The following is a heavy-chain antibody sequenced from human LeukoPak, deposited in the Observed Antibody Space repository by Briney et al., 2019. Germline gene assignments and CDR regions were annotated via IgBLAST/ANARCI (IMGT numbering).Heavy chain of an antibody. Sequence: PSETLSLTCTVSGGSISSCSYYWVWMRPSPGKGLVWSGSLCYSGSTYYNPSLKSRVTISVDTSKNQFSLKLSSVTAADTAVYYCARHVRWAFDYWGQGTLVTASS. CDR1: GGSISSCSYY. V-gene: IGHV4-39*01. J-gene: IGHJ4*02. CDR3: ARHVRWAFDY. CDR2: LCYSGST. D-gene: IGHD4-23*01.